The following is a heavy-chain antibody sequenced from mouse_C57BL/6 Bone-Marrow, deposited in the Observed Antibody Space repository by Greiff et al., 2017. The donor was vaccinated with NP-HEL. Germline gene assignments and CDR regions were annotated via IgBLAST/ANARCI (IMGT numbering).Heavy chain of an antibody. CDR1: GFTFSDYG. D-gene: IGHD4-1*01. CDR3: AWTGPAWFAY. Sequence: DVKLVESGGGLVKPGGSLKLSCAASGFTFSDYGMHWVRQAPEKGLEWVAYISSGSSTIYYADTVKGRFTISRDNAKNTLFLQMTSLRSEDTAMYYCAWTGPAWFAYWGQGTLVTVSA. CDR2: ISSGSSTI. V-gene: IGHV5-17*01. J-gene: IGHJ3*01.